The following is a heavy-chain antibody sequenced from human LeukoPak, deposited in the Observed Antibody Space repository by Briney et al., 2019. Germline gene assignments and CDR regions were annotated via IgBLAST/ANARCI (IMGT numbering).Heavy chain of an antibody. Sequence: GGSLRLSCAASGFTFSSYAMHWVRQAPGKGLEYVSAISSNRGSTYYANSVKGRFTISRDNSKNTLYLQMGSLRAENMAVYYCARDRVLLWFGELLPAPYYYYYGMDVWGQGTTVTVSS. J-gene: IGHJ6*02. D-gene: IGHD3-10*01. CDR1: GFTFSSYA. CDR2: ISSNRGST. V-gene: IGHV3-64*01. CDR3: ARDRVLLWFGELLPAPYYYYYGMDV.